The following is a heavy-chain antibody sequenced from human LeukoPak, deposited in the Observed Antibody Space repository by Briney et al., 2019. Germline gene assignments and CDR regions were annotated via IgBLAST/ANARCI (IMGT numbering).Heavy chain of an antibody. CDR1: GFTLGNYA. CDR3: AKGVRLWFAFYFDY. J-gene: IGHJ4*02. D-gene: IGHD3-10*01. V-gene: IGHV3-23*01. CDR2: ISGNGYST. Sequence: GGSLRLSCAASGFTLGNYAMSWVRQAPGKGLEWVSAISGNGYSTYYADSVKGRFTISSESSGNTLYLQMHNLRAEDTAVYYCAKGVRLWFAFYFDYWGQGTLVTVSS.